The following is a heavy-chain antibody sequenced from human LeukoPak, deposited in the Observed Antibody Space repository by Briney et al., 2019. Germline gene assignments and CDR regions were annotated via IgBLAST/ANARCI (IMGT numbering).Heavy chain of an antibody. CDR1: GGSISSYY. CDR2: IFYSGST. D-gene: IGHD6-13*01. Sequence: SETLSLTCTVSGGSISSYYWSWVRQPPGKGLEWIGYIFYSGSTNYNPSLKSRVTISVDTSKNQFSLKLSSVTAADTAVYYCARVYYSNSYDYWYFDLWGRGTLVTVSS. J-gene: IGHJ2*01. V-gene: IGHV4-59*01. CDR3: ARVYYSNSYDYWYFDL.